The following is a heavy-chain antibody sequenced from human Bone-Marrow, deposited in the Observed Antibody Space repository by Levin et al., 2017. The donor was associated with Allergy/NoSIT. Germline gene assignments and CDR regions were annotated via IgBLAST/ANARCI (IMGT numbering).Heavy chain of an antibody. CDR2: ISTGSGTI. J-gene: IGHJ4*02. CDR3: ARAPDIYTYGYKY. CDR1: GFTFSNSN. V-gene: IGHV3-48*02. D-gene: IGHD5-18*01. Sequence: PGGSLRLSCAASGFTFSNSNMNWVRQAPGKGLEWVSYISTGSGTIYYADSVKGRFTISRDNAKNSLYLQMTSLRDEDTAVYYCARAPDIYTYGYKYWGQGTLVTVSS.